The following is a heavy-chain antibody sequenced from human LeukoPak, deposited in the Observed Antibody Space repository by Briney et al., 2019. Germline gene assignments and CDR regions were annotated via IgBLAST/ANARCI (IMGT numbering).Heavy chain of an antibody. Sequence: GGSLRLSCVASGFPFDNYAMNWVRQAPGKGLEWVSGISGFGGSTYYAESVKGRFTISRDNSKNILYLQMNTLRGDDTARYYCARVNGSSWVDCWGQGALVTVSP. D-gene: IGHD2-2*01. CDR1: GFPFDNYA. V-gene: IGHV3-23*01. J-gene: IGHJ5*01. CDR2: ISGFGGST. CDR3: ARVNGSSWVDC.